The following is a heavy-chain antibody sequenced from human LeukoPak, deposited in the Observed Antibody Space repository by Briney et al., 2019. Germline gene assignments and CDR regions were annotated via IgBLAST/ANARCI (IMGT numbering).Heavy chain of an antibody. Sequence: ASVKVSCKASGGTFSSYAISWVRQAPGQGLEWMGGIIPIFGTANYAQKFQGRVTITADKSTSTAYMELSSLRSEDTAVYYCARGPSYYYYYYYMDVWGKGTTVTVSS. CDR1: GGTFSSYA. J-gene: IGHJ6*03. V-gene: IGHV1-69*06. CDR2: IIPIFGTA. CDR3: ARGPSYYYYYYYMDV.